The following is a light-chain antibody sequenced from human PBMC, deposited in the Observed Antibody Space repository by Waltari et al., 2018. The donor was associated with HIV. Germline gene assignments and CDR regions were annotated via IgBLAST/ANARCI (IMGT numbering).Light chain of an antibody. J-gene: IGLJ2*01. V-gene: IGLV1-40*01. CDR2: GYN. CDR1: SSNVGADYD. CDR3: QSYDKVLGSVV. Sequence: QSVLTQPPSVSGAPGQRVTISCTGNSSNVGADYDVQWFQKLPGVPPQLLIYGYNYRHAGVPERCSASRYDSSGSLTIAELQAEDEADYHCQSYDKVLGSVVFGGGTTLTVL.